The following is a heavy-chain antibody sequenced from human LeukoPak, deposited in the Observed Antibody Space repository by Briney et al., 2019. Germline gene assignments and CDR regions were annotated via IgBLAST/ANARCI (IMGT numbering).Heavy chain of an antibody. D-gene: IGHD3-10*01. CDR3: ARDISSGSQLPDY. CDR1: GFTFSNYN. V-gene: IGHV3-48*01. J-gene: IGHJ4*02. CDR2: ISSSSRTI. Sequence: GGSLRLSCAASGFTFSNYNMNWVRQAPAKGLEWLSYISSSSRTIYYADSVKGRFTISRDNAKNSLYLQMNSLRAEDTAVYYCARDISSGSQLPDYWGQGTLVIVSS.